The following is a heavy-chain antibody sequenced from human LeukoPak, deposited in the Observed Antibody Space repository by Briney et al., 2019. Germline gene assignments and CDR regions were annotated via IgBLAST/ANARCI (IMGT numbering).Heavy chain of an antibody. CDR2: IWYDGSNK. CDR1: GFAFSNYW. V-gene: IGHV3-33*08. D-gene: IGHD3-9*01. Sequence: PGGSLRLSCAASGFAFSNYWMNWVRQAPGKGLEWVAVIWYDGSNKYYADSVKGRFTISRDNSKNTLYLQMNSLRAEDTAVYYCARDRPYYDILTGSGSPMVYYGMDVWGQGTTVTVSS. CDR3: ARDRPYYDILTGSGSPMVYYGMDV. J-gene: IGHJ6*02.